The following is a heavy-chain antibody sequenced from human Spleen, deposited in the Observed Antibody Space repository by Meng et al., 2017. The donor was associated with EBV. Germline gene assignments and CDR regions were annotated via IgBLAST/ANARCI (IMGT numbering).Heavy chain of an antibody. CDR3: ACVPTDSNTWYRLDF. Sequence: QGQLGQSGAEVKRPGSSVRVYCKTSGASLTNFAINWVRQAPGQGLEWLGRINPNSGDTNYAQKFQGRVILTRDTSISTAYMELSSLKTDDTAMYYCACVPTDSNTWYRLDFWGQGTLVTVSS. CDR2: INPNSGDT. V-gene: IGHV1-2*06. J-gene: IGHJ4*02. D-gene: IGHD6-13*01. CDR1: GASLTNFA.